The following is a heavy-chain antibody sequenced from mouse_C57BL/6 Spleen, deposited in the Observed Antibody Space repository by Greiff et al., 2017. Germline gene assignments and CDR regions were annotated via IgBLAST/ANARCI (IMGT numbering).Heavy chain of an antibody. CDR2: IWRGGST. V-gene: IGHV2-5*01. CDR3: AIYDSYAMEY. J-gene: IGHJ4*01. Sequence: VQLQESGPGLVQPSQSLSITCTASGFSLTSYGVHWVRQSPGKGLEWLGVIWRGGSTDYNAAFMSRLGNTKDNSKSQVIFKMNRLQADDTAIYYCAIYDSYAMEYWGQGTSVTVAS. D-gene: IGHD1-3*01. CDR1: GFSLTSYG.